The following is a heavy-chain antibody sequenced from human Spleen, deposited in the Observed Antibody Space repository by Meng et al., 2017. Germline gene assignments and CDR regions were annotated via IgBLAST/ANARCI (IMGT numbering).Heavy chain of an antibody. CDR1: GGSFSGYS. J-gene: IGHJ4*02. Sequence: SETLSLTCAVYGGSFSGYSWTWIRQAPGKGLEWIGEINHSGTTNYNPSLKSRVTMSADTSKNQFSLQLSSVTAADTAVYYCARGRDGYNLVYFDYWGQGTLVTVSS. CDR2: INHSGTT. D-gene: IGHD5-24*01. V-gene: IGHV4-34*01. CDR3: ARGRDGYNLVYFDY.